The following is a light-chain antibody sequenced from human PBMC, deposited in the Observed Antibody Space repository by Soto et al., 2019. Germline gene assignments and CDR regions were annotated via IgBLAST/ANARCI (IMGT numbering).Light chain of an antibody. Sequence: QSALXQPASVSATPGQKVTNYCSGGSSNIGENYVSWYQQLPGTAPKFLIYDNTKRPSGIPDRVSGSKSGTSATLAITGLQTGDEADYFCGTWDSSLAAFVFGSGTNVT. CDR2: DNT. CDR3: GTWDSSLAAFV. CDR1: SSNIGENY. V-gene: IGLV1-51*01. J-gene: IGLJ1*01.